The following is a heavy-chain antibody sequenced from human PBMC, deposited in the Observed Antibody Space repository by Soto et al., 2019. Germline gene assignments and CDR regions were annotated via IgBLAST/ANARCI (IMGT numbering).Heavy chain of an antibody. Sequence: ASVKVSCKASGYTFTSYGISWVRQAPGQGIEWMGWISAYNGNTNYAQKLQGRVTMTTDTSTSTAYMELRSLRSDDTAVYYCAREYYYDSSGRTAYDYWGQGTLGTVPQ. J-gene: IGHJ4*02. CDR3: AREYYYDSSGRTAYDY. D-gene: IGHD3-22*01. V-gene: IGHV1-18*01. CDR2: ISAYNGNT. CDR1: GYTFTSYG.